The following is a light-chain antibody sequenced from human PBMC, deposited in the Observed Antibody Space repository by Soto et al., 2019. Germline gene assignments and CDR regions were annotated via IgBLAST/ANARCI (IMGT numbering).Light chain of an antibody. Sequence: TQSPSSLSASVEDRVIITFRASQSISNHLNWYRQKPGTAPHLLIYAASSLQSGVPSRFSGSGSGTDFTLTISNLQPEDFVSYFCQQSFNTPPTFGGGTKVDIK. CDR3: QQSFNTPPT. J-gene: IGKJ4*01. V-gene: IGKV1-39*01. CDR1: QSISNH. CDR2: AAS.